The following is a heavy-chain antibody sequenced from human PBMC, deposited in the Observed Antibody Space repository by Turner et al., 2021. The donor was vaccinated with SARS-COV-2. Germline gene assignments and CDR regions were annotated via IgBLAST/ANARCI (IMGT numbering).Heavy chain of an antibody. D-gene: IGHD3-10*01. V-gene: IGHV1-69*01. Sequence: KASGGTFSSYVISWAREAPGQGLEWMGGIIPISVTANYAQKFQGRVTVIADESTSTAYMEVSSLRSEDTAVYYFARGKNYSGSGSYYPTHYCYGIDVWGQGTTVTVSS. CDR1: GGTFSSYV. CDR2: IIPISVTA. CDR3: ARGKNYSGSGSYYPTHYCYGIDV. J-gene: IGHJ6*02.